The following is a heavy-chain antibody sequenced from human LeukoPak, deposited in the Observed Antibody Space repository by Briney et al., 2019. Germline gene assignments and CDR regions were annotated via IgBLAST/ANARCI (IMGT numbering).Heavy chain of an antibody. CDR2: IYYSGGT. V-gene: IGHV4-59*01. J-gene: IGHJ4*02. D-gene: IGHD1-26*01. CDR1: GVSISGYY. CDR3: ARGGRAATVRGAIFDY. Sequence: SETLSLTCTVSGVSISGYYWSWIRQPPGKGLEWIGYIYYSGGTNYNPSLKSRVTISVDTSKNQFSLKLSSVTAADTAVYYCARGGRAATVRGAIFDYWGQGTLVTVSS.